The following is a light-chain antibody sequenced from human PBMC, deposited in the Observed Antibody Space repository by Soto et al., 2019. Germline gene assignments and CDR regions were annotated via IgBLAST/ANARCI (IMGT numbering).Light chain of an antibody. CDR1: LSVSSSY. Sequence: EIVLTQSPGTLSLSPGERVTLSCRASLSVSSSYLAWYPQKPGQAPRLLIYGASSRATGIPDRFSGSGSGTDFTLTISRLEPEDFAVYYCQQYGSTPLTFGEGTKVEIK. CDR3: QQYGSTPLT. CDR2: GAS. J-gene: IGKJ4*01. V-gene: IGKV3-20*01.